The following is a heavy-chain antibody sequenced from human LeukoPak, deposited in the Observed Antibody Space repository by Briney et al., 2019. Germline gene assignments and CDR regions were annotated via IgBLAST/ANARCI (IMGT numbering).Heavy chain of an antibody. Sequence: SETLSLTCTVSGDSISNYSWNWIRQAPGKGLEWMGRIYSSGSTNYNLSLKSRVTIALSTSKNQFSLKLTSVTAADTAVYYCARRVVEAAAVTERNWLDPWGRGTQVTVSS. J-gene: IGHJ5*02. CDR1: GDSISNYS. CDR3: ARRVVEAAAVTERNWLDP. CDR2: IYSSGST. V-gene: IGHV4-59*08. D-gene: IGHD6-13*01.